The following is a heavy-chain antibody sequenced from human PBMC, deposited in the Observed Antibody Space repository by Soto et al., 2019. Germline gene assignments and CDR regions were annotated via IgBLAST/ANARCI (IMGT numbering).Heavy chain of an antibody. CDR1: GFTFRSYV. V-gene: IGHV3-30*19. CDR2: TSYDGSNK. CDR3: ARGGTTGGLDV. Sequence: QVPLVESGGGVVQPGTSLRLSCVGSGFTFRSYVIHWVRQAPGKGLEWVALTSYDGSNKYYDDSVKGRFTISRDNSRNTVDLQMGSLRLEDTALYCCARGGTTGGLDVWGQGTLVSVSS. D-gene: IGHD3-16*01. J-gene: IGHJ4*02.